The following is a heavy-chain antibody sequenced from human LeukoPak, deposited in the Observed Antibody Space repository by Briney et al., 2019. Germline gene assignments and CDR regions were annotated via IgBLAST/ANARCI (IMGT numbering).Heavy chain of an antibody. CDR3: ARLRPDNYYYYYMDV. CDR1: GGSISSSSYY. CDR2: IYYSGST. J-gene: IGHJ6*03. V-gene: IGHV4-39*07. Sequence: SETLSLTCTVSGGSISSSSYYWGWIRQPPGKGLEWIGSIYYSGSTYYNPSLKSRATISVDTSKNQFFLKLSSVTAADTAVYYCARLRPDNYYYYYMDVWGKGTTVTVSS.